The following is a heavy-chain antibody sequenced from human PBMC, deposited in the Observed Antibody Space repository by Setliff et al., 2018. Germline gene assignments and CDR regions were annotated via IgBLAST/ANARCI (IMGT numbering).Heavy chain of an antibody. J-gene: IGHJ5*02. CDR3: ARGQFRNSGGLYS. Sequence: GGSLRLSCAASGFVVSNNEMSWVRQAPGKGLEWVSVTYSNGATNYADSVKGRFIISRDNSKNTLYLQMSSLRADDTAMYYCARGQFRNSGGLYSWGQGTLVTVSS. CDR2: TYSNGAT. CDR1: GFVVSNNE. D-gene: IGHD1-7*01. V-gene: IGHV3-66*03.